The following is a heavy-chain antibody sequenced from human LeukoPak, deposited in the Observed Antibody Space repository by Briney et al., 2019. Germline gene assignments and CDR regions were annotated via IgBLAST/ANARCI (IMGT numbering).Heavy chain of an antibody. J-gene: IGHJ4*02. CDR2: ISSTSTYT. CDR3: VRDLEYSSSSVSGRSFDY. CDR1: GFTFSRYS. V-gene: IGHV3-21*01. D-gene: IGHD6-6*01. Sequence: PGGSLRLSCAASGFTFSRYSMNWARQAPGKGLEWVSSISSTSTYTYYADSVEGRFTISRDNAQNSLYLQMNSLRAEDTAVYYCVRDLEYSSSSVSGRSFDYWGQGTLVTVSS.